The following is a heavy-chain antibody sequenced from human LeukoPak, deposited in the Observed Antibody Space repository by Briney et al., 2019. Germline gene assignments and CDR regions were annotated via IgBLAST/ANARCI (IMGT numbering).Heavy chain of an antibody. V-gene: IGHV3-30*02. D-gene: IGHD3-10*01. Sequence: PGGSLRLSCAASGFTFSSYGMHWVRQAPGKGLEWVTFIRYDGNNKYYADSVKGRFTISRDNSKNTLYLQMNSLRSEDTAVYYCAKDRLVGGSGTSIDYWGQGTLVTVSS. CDR1: GFTFSSYG. CDR3: AKDRLVGGSGTSIDY. J-gene: IGHJ4*02. CDR2: IRYDGNNK.